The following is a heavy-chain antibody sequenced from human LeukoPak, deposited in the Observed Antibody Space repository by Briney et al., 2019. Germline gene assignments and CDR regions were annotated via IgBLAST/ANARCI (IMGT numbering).Heavy chain of an antibody. V-gene: IGHV4-34*01. J-gene: IGHJ6*03. CDR3: ARGRSGGVRNYYYMDV. CDR2: INHSGST. Sequence: PAETLSLPCAVYGGSFSGYYWSWIRQPPGKGLEWIGEINHSGSTNYNPSLKSRVTISVDTSKNQFSLKLSSVTAADTAVYYCARGRSGGVRNYYYMDVWGKGTMVTVCS. D-gene: IGHD3-16*01. CDR1: GGSFSGYY.